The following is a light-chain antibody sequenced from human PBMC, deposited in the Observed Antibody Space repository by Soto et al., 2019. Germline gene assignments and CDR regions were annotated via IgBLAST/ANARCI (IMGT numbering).Light chain of an antibody. Sequence: EIVLTQSPGTLSLSPGERATLSCRASQSVNRFLAWFQQKPGQAPRLLIYGASNRATGIPDRFSGSVSETDFTLTITRLEPEDSAVYYCHHYVGSPWAFGQGTKVEIK. V-gene: IGKV3-20*01. CDR2: GAS. CDR3: HHYVGSPWA. CDR1: QSVNRF. J-gene: IGKJ1*01.